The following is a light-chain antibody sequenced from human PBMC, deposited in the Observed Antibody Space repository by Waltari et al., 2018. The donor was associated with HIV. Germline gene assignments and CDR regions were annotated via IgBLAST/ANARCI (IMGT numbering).Light chain of an antibody. CDR2: YDS. CDR3: QVWDTYTDHRV. CDR1: NIGSKS. V-gene: IGLV3-21*04. Sequence: SYVLTQPPSVSVAPGKTARITCAGNNIGSKSVHWYQQKPGQAPVLVISYDSARPSGIPGRFSGSNSGNTATLTISRVEAGDEADYYCQVWDTYTDHRVFGGGTKLSVL. J-gene: IGLJ3*02.